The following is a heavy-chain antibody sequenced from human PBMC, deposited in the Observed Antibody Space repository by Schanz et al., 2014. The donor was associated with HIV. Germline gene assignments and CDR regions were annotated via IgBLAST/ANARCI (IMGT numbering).Heavy chain of an antibody. D-gene: IGHD3-22*01. J-gene: IGHJ6*02. V-gene: IGHV3-30*04. CDR3: AKDRNYYDSKYRGKGNYYYYYGMDV. CDR2: ISYDGINK. Sequence: QVQLVESGGGVVQPGRSLRLSCAASGFTFRSYAMHWVRQAPGKGLEWVAVISYDGINKYSADSVKGRLTISRDNSKNTLYLQMKNLRTEDTAVYYCAKDRNYYDSKYRGKGNYYYYYGMDVWGQGTTVTVSS. CDR1: GFTFRSYA.